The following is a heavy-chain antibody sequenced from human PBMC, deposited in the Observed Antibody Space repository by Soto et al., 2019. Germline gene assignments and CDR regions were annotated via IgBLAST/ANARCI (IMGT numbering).Heavy chain of an antibody. J-gene: IGHJ6*02. Sequence: EVQLVESGGGLVKPGGSLRLSCAASGFTFSNAWMSWVRQAPGKGLEWVGRIKSKTDGGTTDYAAPVKGRFTISRDDAKNTLYLQMNSMKTEDTAVYYCTTDLGGYNTYYYYGMDVWCQGTTVTVSS. CDR3: TTDLGGYNTYYYYGMDV. CDR1: GFTFSNAW. CDR2: IKSKTDGGTT. V-gene: IGHV3-15*01. D-gene: IGHD5-12*01.